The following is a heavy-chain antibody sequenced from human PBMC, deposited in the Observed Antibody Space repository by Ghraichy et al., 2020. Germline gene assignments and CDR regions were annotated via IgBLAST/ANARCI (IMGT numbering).Heavy chain of an antibody. Sequence: ASVKVSCKASGYTFTSYGISWVRQAPGQGLEWMGWISAYNGNTNYAQKLQGRVTMTTDTSTSTAYMELRSLRSDDTAMYYCARGDYDFWSGRGRMDVWGQGTTVTVSS. D-gene: IGHD3-3*01. J-gene: IGHJ6*02. V-gene: IGHV1-18*01. CDR3: ARGDYDFWSGRGRMDV. CDR1: GYTFTSYG. CDR2: ISAYNGNT.